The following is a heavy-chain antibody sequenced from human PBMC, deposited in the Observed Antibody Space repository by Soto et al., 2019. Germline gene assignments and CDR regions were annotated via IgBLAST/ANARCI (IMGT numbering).Heavy chain of an antibody. Sequence: ASVKVSCKASGYTFTSYGISWVRQAPGQGLEWMGWISAYNGNTNYAQKLQGRVTMTTDTSTSTAYMELRSLRSDDTAVYYCARDYDILTVYYFDYLGQGTLVTVSS. D-gene: IGHD3-9*01. J-gene: IGHJ4*02. CDR1: GYTFTSYG. CDR3: ARDYDILTVYYFDY. V-gene: IGHV1-18*01. CDR2: ISAYNGNT.